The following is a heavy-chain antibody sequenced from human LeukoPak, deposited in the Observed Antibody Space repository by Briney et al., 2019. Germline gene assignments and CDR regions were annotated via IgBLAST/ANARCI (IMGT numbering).Heavy chain of an antibody. CDR3: AREWVEGISAARLPYPDY. D-gene: IGHD6-6*01. CDR2: IIPIFGTA. Sequence: SVKVSCKASGGTFSSYAISWVRQAHGQGLEWMGGIIPIFGTANYAQKFQGRVTITADESTSTAYMELSSLRSEDTAVYYCAREWVEGISAARLPYPDYWGQGTLVTVSS. J-gene: IGHJ4*02. V-gene: IGHV1-69*13. CDR1: GGTFSSYA.